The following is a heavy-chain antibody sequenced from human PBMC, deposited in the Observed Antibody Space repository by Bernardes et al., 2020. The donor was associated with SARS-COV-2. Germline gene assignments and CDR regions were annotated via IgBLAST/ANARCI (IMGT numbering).Heavy chain of an antibody. Sequence: GGSLRLSCSASGFTFSSYSMYWVRQTPGKGLEWVSHIGPSSRYISCADSVKGRFTTSRDEAKNSLYLKMNSLTAEDTAVYYCARRLIVEARAGLDYWGQGTLVTVSS. CDR3: ARRLIVEARAGLDY. J-gene: IGHJ4*02. CDR1: GFTFSSYS. V-gene: IGHV3-21*05. CDR2: IGPSSRYI. D-gene: IGHD2-15*01.